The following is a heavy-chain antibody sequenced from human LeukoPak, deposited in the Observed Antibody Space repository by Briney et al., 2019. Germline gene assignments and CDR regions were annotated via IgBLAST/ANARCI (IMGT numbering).Heavy chain of an antibody. J-gene: IGHJ6*03. CDR1: GYTFTGYY. V-gene: IGHV1-2*02. CDR2: INPNSGGT. CDR3: AGVRPRILSYYGSGYYMDV. Sequence: ASVKVSCKASGYTFTGYYMHWVRQAPGQGLEWMGWINPNSGGTNYAQKFQGRVTMTRDTSISTAYMELSRLRSDDTAVYYCAGVRPRILSYYGSGYYMDVWGKGTTVTVSS. D-gene: IGHD3-10*01.